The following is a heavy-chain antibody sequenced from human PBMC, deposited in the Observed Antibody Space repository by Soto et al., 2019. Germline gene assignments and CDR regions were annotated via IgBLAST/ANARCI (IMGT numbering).Heavy chain of an antibody. Sequence: SETLSLTCTVSGGSISSGDYYWSWIRQPPGKGLEWIGYIYYSGSTYYNPSLKSRVTISVDTSKNQFSLKLSSVTAADTAVYYCARRPQDCSGGRCYLYFHHWGQGTLVTVSS. CDR1: GGSISSGDYY. V-gene: IGHV4-30-4*01. J-gene: IGHJ1*01. CDR2: IYYSGST. D-gene: IGHD2-15*01. CDR3: ARRPQDCSGGRCYLYFHH.